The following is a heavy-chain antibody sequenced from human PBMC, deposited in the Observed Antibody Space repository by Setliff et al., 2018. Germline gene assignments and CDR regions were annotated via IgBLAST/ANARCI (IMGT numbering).Heavy chain of an antibody. J-gene: IGHJ4*02. V-gene: IGHV4-4*02. Sequence: PSRTLSLTCAVSGDSISNDYWWSWVRQPPERELEWIGEINQSGTTNYNPPLKGRATISVDNSKNQFSLNLNSVTVADTAVYFCARGVRTGHLDSWGQGTLVTVSS. D-gene: IGHD1-1*01. CDR2: INQSGTT. CDR1: GDSISNDYW. CDR3: ARGVRTGHLDS.